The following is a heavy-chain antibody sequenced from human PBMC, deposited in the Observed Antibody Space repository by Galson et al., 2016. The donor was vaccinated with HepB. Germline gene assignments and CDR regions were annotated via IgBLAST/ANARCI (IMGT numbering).Heavy chain of an antibody. V-gene: IGHV3-30*18. J-gene: IGHJ4*02. CDR1: GFTFSNYA. CDR2: ISYDGSNQ. CDR3: AKSYYEPREMPDY. D-gene: IGHD3-22*01. Sequence: SLRLSCAASGFTFSNYAMHWVRQTPGKGLEWVAIISYDGSNQYYADSVKGRFTISRDNSQNALYLQMNSLRAEDTALYYCAKSYYEPREMPDYWGQGTLVTVSS.